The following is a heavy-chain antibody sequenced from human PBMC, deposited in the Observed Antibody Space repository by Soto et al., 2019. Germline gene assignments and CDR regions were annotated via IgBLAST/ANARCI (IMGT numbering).Heavy chain of an antibody. J-gene: IGHJ1*01. V-gene: IGHV5-51*01. CDR1: GYTFTGHW. D-gene: IGHD3-3*01. CDR3: AVGIASDFQY. Sequence: HGESLKISCEGSGYTFTGHWIGWVRQMPGKGLEWMGIVYPSDSDTRYSPSLQGQVTISADKSLSTAYLQWPSLKASDTAMYYCAVGIASDFQYWGQGTLVTVSS. CDR2: VYPSDSDT.